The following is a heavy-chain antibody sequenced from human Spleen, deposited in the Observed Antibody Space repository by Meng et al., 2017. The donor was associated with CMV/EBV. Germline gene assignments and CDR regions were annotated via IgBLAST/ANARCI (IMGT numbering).Heavy chain of an antibody. V-gene: IGHV4-39*07. CDR1: GASISSNNHY. CDR3: ARDRCQFPPVDDYFDY. CDR2: IYYTGNS. D-gene: IGHD4-23*01. J-gene: IGHJ4*02. Sequence: SETLSLTCSVSGASISSNNHYWTWIRQPPGQGLEWIGHIYYTGNSFYYPSLKSGLTFSVDTSKNQYSLKLTSVTAADTAVYYCARDRCQFPPVDDYFDYWGQGTLVTVSS.